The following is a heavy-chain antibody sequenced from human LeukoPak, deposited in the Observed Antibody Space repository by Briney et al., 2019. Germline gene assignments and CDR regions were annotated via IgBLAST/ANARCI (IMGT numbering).Heavy chain of an antibody. J-gene: IGHJ4*02. V-gene: IGHV4-39*07. Sequence: PSETLSLTCTVSGGSISSSSYYWGWIRQPPGKGLEWIGSIYYSGSTYYNPSLESRVTISVDTSKNQFSLKLSSVTAADTAVYYCARDLIAEVRGVRQYFDYWGQGTLVTVSS. D-gene: IGHD3-10*01. CDR2: IYYSGST. CDR1: GGSISSSSYY. CDR3: ARDLIAEVRGVRQYFDY.